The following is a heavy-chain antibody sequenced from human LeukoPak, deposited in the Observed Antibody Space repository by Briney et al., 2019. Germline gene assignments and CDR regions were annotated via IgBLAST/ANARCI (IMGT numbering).Heavy chain of an antibody. J-gene: IGHJ6*03. D-gene: IGHD6-6*01. CDR2: LYWDDDK. CDR3: AHFATARPLFYYYMDV. CDR1: GFSLRTTGVA. Sequence: SGPTLVNPTQTLALTCTFSGFSLRTTGVAVGRIRQPPGKALDWLALLYWDDDKRFSPSLKSRLTISKGTSANQVVLTMTDMDPEDTGTYYCAHFATARPLFYYYMDVWGTGTTVTVSS. V-gene: IGHV2-5*02.